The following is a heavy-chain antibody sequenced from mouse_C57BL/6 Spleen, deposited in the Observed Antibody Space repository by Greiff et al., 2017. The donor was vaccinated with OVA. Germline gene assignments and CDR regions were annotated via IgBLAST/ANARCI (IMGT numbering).Heavy chain of an antibody. Sequence: QQSCKASGYTFTSYWMHWVKQRPGQGLEWIGEIDPSDSYTNYNQKFKGKSTLTVDKSSSTAYMQLSSLTSEDSAVYYCARTLDYWGQGTTLTVSS. CDR3: ARTLDY. V-gene: IGHV1-69*01. CDR1: GYTFTSYW. CDR2: IDPSDSYT. J-gene: IGHJ2*01.